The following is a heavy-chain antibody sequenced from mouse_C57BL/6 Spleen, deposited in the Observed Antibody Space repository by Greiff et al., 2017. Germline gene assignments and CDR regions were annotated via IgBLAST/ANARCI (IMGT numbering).Heavy chain of an antibody. J-gene: IGHJ4*01. V-gene: IGHV5-16*01. CDR2: INYDGSST. CDR3: ARDGRWLLGAMDY. CDR1: GFTFSDYY. Sequence: EVQVVESEGGLVQPGSSMKLSCTASGFTFSDYYMAWVRQVPEKGLEWVANINYDGSSTYYLDSLKSRFIISRDNAKNILYLQMSSLKSEDTATYYCARDGRWLLGAMDYWGQGTSVTVSA. D-gene: IGHD2-3*01.